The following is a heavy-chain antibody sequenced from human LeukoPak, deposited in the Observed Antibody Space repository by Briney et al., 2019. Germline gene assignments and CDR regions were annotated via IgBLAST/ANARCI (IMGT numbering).Heavy chain of an antibody. CDR2: IKQDGSEK. CDR1: GFTFSSYW. V-gene: IGHV3-7*01. CDR3: ARDDGGSYSSTFDY. D-gene: IGHD1-26*01. J-gene: IGHJ4*02. Sequence: PGGTLTLSCAASGFTFSSYWMSWVRQAPGKGLEWVANIKQDGSEKYYVDSVKGRFTISRDNAKNSLYLQMNSLRAEDTAVYYCARDDGGSYSSTFDYWGQGTLVTVSS.